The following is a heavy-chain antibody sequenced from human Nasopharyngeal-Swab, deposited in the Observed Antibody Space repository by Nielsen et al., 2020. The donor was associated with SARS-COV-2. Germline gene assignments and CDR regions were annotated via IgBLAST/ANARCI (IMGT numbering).Heavy chain of an antibody. CDR3: ARDRGYCTGGVCYLDY. CDR2: ISSSSYI. Sequence: GESLKISCAASGFTFSSYSMNWVRQAPGKGLEWVSSISSSSYIYYADSVKGRFTISRDNAKNSLYLQMNSLRAEDTAVYYCARDRGYCTGGVCYLDYWGQGTLVTVSS. CDR1: GFTFSSYS. V-gene: IGHV3-21*01. J-gene: IGHJ4*02. D-gene: IGHD2-8*02.